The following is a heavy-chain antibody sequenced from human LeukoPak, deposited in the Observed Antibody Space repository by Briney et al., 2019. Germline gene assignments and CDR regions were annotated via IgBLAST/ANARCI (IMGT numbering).Heavy chain of an antibody. CDR2: ISGSGGST. D-gene: IGHD3-9*01. CDR1: GFTFSSYA. V-gene: IGHV3-23*01. J-gene: IGHJ4*02. Sequence: SGGSLRLSCAASGFTFSSYAMSWVRQAPGKGLEWVSAISGSGGSTYYADSVKGRFTISRDNSKNTLYLQMNSLRAEDTAVYYCAKDSTYYDILTGYYRPYYFDYWGQGTLVTVSS. CDR3: AKDSTYYDILTGYYRPYYFDY.